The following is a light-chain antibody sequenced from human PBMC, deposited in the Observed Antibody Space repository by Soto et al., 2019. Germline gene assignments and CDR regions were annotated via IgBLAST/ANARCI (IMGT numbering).Light chain of an antibody. CDR1: QNIRFN. J-gene: IGKJ5*01. CDR3: QQYGNAPIT. V-gene: IGKV3-20*01. CDR2: GAS. Sequence: EIVLTQSPGTLSLSPGDRATLSCRASQNIRFNLAWYQQKPGQAPRLLIYGASSRATGIPDRFSGSGSGTDFTLSISRLEVEDFAVYHCQQYGNAPITFGQGTRLEIK.